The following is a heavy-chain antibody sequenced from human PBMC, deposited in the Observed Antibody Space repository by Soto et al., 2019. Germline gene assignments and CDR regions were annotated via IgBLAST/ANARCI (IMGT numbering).Heavy chain of an antibody. V-gene: IGHV4-4*02. D-gene: IGHD6-13*01. CDR3: AREVNSSPARGPNWFDP. Sequence: QVQLQESGPGLVQPSGTLSLTCAVSGDSINNSHWWSWVRQTRGKGLEWIGETYHSGTTNYNPSLQTRVTISIDKSKNKFSLKMNTVSAEDTAVYYCAREVNSSPARGPNWFDPWGQGTLVTVSS. CDR2: TYHSGTT. CDR1: GDSINNSHW. J-gene: IGHJ5*02.